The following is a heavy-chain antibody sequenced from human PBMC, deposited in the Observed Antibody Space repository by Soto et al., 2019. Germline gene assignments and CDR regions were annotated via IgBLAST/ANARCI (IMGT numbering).Heavy chain of an antibody. CDR2: IYYSGST. D-gene: IGHD4-17*01. J-gene: IGHJ4*02. Sequence: SETLSLTCTFSVVSISSGGYYCSWIRQHPWKGLEWIGYIYYSGSTYYNPSLKSRVTISVDTSKNQFSLKLSSVTAADTAVYYCARSSVTTFEFEDWGQGTLFIVSS. V-gene: IGHV4-31*03. CDR3: ARSSVTTFEFED. CDR1: VVSISSGGYY.